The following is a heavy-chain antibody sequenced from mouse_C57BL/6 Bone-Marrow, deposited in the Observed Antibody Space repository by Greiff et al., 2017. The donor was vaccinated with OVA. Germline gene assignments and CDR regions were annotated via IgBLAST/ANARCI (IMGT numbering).Heavy chain of an antibody. CDR3: ARWRIYDGYPLDY. D-gene: IGHD2-3*01. CDR2: IDPSDSYT. CDR1: GYTFTSYW. J-gene: IGHJ2*01. Sequence: VQLQQPGAELVMPGASVKLSCKASGYTFTSYWMHWVKQRPGQGLEWIGEIDPSDSYTNYNQKFKGKSTLTVDKSSSTAYMQLSSLTSEDSAVYYCARWRIYDGYPLDYWGQGTTLTVSS. V-gene: IGHV1-69*01.